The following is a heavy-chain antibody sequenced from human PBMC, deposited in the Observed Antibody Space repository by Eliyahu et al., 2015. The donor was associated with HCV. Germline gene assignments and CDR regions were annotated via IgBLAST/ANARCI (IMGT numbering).Heavy chain of an antibody. CDR2: IYYSGTT. CDR1: GGSISSGGYY. J-gene: IGHJ4*02. CDR3: ARGYNSAWYWDFTPGVGQSYFDY. Sequence: QVQLQESGPRLVKPSQTLSLTCTVSGGSISSGGYYWSWIRQHPGKGLEWIGYIYYSGTTYYNPSLKSRVTISVDTSKNQFSLKLSSVTAADTAVYYCARGYNSAWYWDFTPGVGQSYFDYWGQGTLVTVSS. D-gene: IGHD6-13*01. V-gene: IGHV4-31*03.